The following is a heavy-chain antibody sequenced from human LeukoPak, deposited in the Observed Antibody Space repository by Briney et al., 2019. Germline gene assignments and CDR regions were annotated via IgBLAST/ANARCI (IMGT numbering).Heavy chain of an antibody. J-gene: IGHJ3*02. V-gene: IGHV5-51*01. Sequence: GESLKISCKGSGYRFTSYWIGWVRQMPGKGLGWMGIIYPGESDTRYSPSFQGQVTISADKSISTAYLQWSSLKPSHTAMYYCSRQDYYDSSGYAFDIWGQGTMLTVSS. CDR2: IYPGESDT. CDR1: GYRFTSYW. CDR3: SRQDYYDSSGYAFDI. D-gene: IGHD3-22*01.